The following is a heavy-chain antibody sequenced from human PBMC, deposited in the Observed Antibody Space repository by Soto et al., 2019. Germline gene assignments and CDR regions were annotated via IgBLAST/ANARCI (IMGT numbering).Heavy chain of an antibody. D-gene: IGHD2-2*02. CDR2: IWYDGSNK. V-gene: IGHV3-33*01. CDR3: ARDRLRYTRGSNWFGP. Sequence: GGSLRLSCAASGFTFSSYGMHWVRQAPGKGLEWVAVIWYDGSNKYYADSVKGRFTISRDNSKNTLYLQMNSLRAEDTAVYYCARDRLRYTRGSNWFGPWGQGTLVTVSS. J-gene: IGHJ5*02. CDR1: GFTFSSYG.